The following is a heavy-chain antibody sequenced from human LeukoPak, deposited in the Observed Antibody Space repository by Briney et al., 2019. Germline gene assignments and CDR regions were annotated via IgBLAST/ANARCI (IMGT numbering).Heavy chain of an antibody. CDR3: ASNYYDSSGNY. V-gene: IGHV4-59*01. D-gene: IGHD3-22*01. CDR1: GGSISSYY. Sequence: SETLSLTCTVSGGSISSYYWSWIRQPAGKGLEWIGYIYYSGSTNYNPSLKSRVTISVDTSKNQFSLKLSSVTAADTAVYYCASNYYDSSGNYWGQGTLVTVSS. CDR2: IYYSGST. J-gene: IGHJ4*02.